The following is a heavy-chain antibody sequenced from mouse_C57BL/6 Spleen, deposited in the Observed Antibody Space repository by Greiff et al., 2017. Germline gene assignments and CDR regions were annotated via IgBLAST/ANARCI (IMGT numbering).Heavy chain of an antibody. CDR3: ARGDYSNFWFAY. CDR1: GYTFTSYW. CDR2: IYPGSGST. D-gene: IGHD2-5*01. V-gene: IGHV1-55*01. J-gene: IGHJ3*01. Sequence: VQLQQPGAELVKPGASVKMSCKASGYTFTSYWITWVKQRPGQGLEWIGDIYPGSGSTNYNEKFKSKATLTVDTSSSTAYMQLSSLTSEGSAVYYCARGDYSNFWFAYWGQGTLVTVSA.